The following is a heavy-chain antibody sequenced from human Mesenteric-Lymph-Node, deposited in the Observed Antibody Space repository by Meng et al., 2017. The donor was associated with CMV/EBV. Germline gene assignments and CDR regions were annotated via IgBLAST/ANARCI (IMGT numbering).Heavy chain of an antibody. CDR3: AREKGRPGSYYQNPYGMDV. CDR2: ISSSSSTI. CDR1: GFTFSDYY. V-gene: IGHV3-11*04. J-gene: IGHJ6*02. Sequence: GESLKISCTASGFTFSDYYMSWIRQAPGKGLEWVSYISSSSSTIYYADSVKGRFTISRDNAKNSLYLQMNSLRAEDTAVYYCAREKGRPGSYYQNPYGMDVWGQGTTVTVSS. D-gene: IGHD3-10*01.